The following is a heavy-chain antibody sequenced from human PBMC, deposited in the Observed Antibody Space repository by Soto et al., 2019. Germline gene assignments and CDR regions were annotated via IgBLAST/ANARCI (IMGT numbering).Heavy chain of an antibody. CDR1: GGTFSSYT. V-gene: IGHV1-69*02. CDR2: IIPILGIA. CDR3: ASGYATYYYYYGMDV. Sequence: QVQLVQSGAEVKKPGSSVKVSCKASGGTFSSYTISWVRQAPGQGLEWMGRIIPILGIANYAQKFQGRVTITADKSTSTAYMELSSLRSQDTAVYYCASGYATYYYYYGMDVWGQGTTVTVSS. J-gene: IGHJ6*02. D-gene: IGHD5-18*01.